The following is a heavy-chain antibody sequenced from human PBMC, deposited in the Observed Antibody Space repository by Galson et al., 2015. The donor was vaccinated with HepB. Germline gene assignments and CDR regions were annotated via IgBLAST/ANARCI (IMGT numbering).Heavy chain of an antibody. V-gene: IGHV7-4-1*02. Sequence: SVKVSCKASGYTFTSYVMNWVRQAPGQGLEWMGWINTNTGNPTYAQGFTGRFVFSLDTSVSTAYLRIRSLKAEDTALYYCVFGRDTSNWYGASRLDYWGQGTLVTVSS. CDR2: INTNTGNP. D-gene: IGHD6-13*01. CDR3: VFGRDTSNWYGASRLDY. CDR1: GYTFTSYV. J-gene: IGHJ4*02.